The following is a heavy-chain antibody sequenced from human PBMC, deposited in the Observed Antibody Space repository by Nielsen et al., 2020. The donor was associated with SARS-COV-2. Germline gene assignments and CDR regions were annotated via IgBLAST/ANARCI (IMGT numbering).Heavy chain of an antibody. J-gene: IGHJ6*02. V-gene: IGHV3-30*18. CDR1: GFTFSSYG. CDR2: ISYDGSNK. D-gene: IGHD3-22*01. Sequence: GGSLRLSCAASGFTFSSYGMHWVRQAPGKGLEWVAVISYDGSNKYYADSVKGRFTISRDNSKNTLYLKMNSLRAEDTAVYYCAKEYYYDSSGLFYGMDVWGQGTTVTVSS. CDR3: AKEYYYDSSGLFYGMDV.